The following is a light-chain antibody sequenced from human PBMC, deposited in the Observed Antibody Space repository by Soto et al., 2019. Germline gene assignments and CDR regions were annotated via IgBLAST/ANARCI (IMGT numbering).Light chain of an antibody. V-gene: IGKV1-39*01. J-gene: IGKJ1*01. CDR2: AAS. CDR1: QSINRY. CDR3: QHSYSPPQT. Sequence: DIQMTQSPSSLSASVGDRVTITCRAIQSINRYLTWYQQKPGKAPKLLISAASSLPSGVPSRFSGSGSGKYFTLTISSLQPEYFASYYWQHSYSPPQTFGQGTKVEIK.